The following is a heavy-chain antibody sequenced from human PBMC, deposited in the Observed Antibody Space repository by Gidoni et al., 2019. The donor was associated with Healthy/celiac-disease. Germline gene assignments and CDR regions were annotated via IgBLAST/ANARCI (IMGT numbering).Heavy chain of an antibody. CDR3: ARQVMDIVVVVAGPLQYYFDY. Sequence: QLQLQESGPGLVKPSETLSLTCTVAGGSISSSRHYWGWIRQPPGKGLEWIGSIYYSGGTYYNPSLKSRVTISVDTSKNQFSLKLSSVTAADTAVYYCARQVMDIVVVVAGPLQYYFDYWGQGTLVTVSS. CDR1: GGSISSSRHY. CDR2: IYYSGGT. D-gene: IGHD2-15*01. V-gene: IGHV4-39*01. J-gene: IGHJ4*02.